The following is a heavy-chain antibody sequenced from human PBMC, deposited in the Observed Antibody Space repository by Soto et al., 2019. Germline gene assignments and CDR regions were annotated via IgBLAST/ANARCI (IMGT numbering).Heavy chain of an antibody. CDR2: ASSGSSYI. D-gene: IGHD3-22*01. Sequence: LRLSCAASGFTFGSYAMIWIRQVPGKGLEWISSASSGSSYIYSADSLKGRFTISRDDAKNSLYLQMNSLRADDTAIYYCVRARATDSRPDYWGQGSLVTVSS. V-gene: IGHV3-21*01. CDR3: VRARATDSRPDY. CDR1: GFTFGSYA. J-gene: IGHJ4*02.